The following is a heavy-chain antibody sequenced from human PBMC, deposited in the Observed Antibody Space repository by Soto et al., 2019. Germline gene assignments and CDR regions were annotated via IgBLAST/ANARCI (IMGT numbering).Heavy chain of an antibody. CDR2: ISGGGGST. J-gene: IGHJ4*02. V-gene: IGHV3-23*01. Sequence: EVQLLESGGGFVQPGESLRLSCAASGFTFSLSAMSCVRQAPGRGLEWVSSISGGGGSTEYADSVKGRFTISRDNSKDTVHLQMNSLRAEDTAVYYCAKGPEYDILTGCDYWGQGALVTVSS. CDR1: GFTFSLSA. D-gene: IGHD3-9*01. CDR3: AKGPEYDILTGCDY.